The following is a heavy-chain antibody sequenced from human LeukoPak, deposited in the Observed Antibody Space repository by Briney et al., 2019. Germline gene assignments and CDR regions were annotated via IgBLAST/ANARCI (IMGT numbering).Heavy chain of an antibody. D-gene: IGHD3-10*01. CDR3: VNYGSGSYSGPDY. Sequence: GGSLRLSCAASGFTFSSYAMTWVRQAPGKGLEWVSAISGGGGSTYYADSVKGRFTISRDNSKNTLYLQMNSLRAEATAIFYCVNYGSGSYSGPDYWGQGTLVTVSS. CDR2: ISGGGGST. J-gene: IGHJ4*02. CDR1: GFTFSSYA. V-gene: IGHV3-23*01.